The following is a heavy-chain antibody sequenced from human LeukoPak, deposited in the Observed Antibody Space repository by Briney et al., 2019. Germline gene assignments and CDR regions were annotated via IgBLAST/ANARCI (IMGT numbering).Heavy chain of an antibody. V-gene: IGHV1-69*04. CDR3: ARDSIMTNRYYFDY. Sequence: EASVKVSCKASGGTFSSYAISWVRQAPGQGLERMGRIIPIFGIANYAQKFQGRVTITADKSTSTAYMELSSLRSEDTAVYYCARDSIMTNRYYFDYWGQGTLVTVSS. D-gene: IGHD1-14*01. CDR2: IIPIFGIA. J-gene: IGHJ4*02. CDR1: GGTFSSYA.